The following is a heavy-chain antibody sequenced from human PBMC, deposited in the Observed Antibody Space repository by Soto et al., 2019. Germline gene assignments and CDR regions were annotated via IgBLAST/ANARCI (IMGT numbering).Heavy chain of an antibody. J-gene: IGHJ4*02. D-gene: IGHD3-22*01. CDR3: AKDSGRNYYDSSGYDH. V-gene: IGHV3-23*01. Sequence: GSLRLSCAASGFTFSSYAMSWVRQAPGKGPEWVSAISGSGGSTYYADSVKGRFTISRDNSKNTLYLQMNSLRAEDTAVYYCAKDSGRNYYDSSGYDHWGQGTLVTVSS. CDR1: GFTFSSYA. CDR2: ISGSGGST.